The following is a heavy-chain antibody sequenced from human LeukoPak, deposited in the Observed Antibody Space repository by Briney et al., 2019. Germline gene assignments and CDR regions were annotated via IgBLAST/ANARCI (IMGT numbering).Heavy chain of an antibody. Sequence: GGSLRLSCAASGFTFDDYAMHWVRQAPGKGLEWVSGISWNSGSIGYADSVKGRFTISRDNAKNSPYLQMNSLRAEDTALYYCARQAVVAATDAFDIWGQGTMVTVSS. D-gene: IGHD2-15*01. CDR3: ARQAVVAATDAFDI. V-gene: IGHV3-9*01. CDR2: ISWNSGSI. J-gene: IGHJ3*02. CDR1: GFTFDDYA.